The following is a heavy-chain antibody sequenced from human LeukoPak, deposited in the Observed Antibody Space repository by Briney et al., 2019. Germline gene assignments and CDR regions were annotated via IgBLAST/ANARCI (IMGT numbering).Heavy chain of an antibody. CDR1: GYTFTSYD. V-gene: IGHV1-8*01. CDR2: MNPNSGST. Sequence: ASVKVSCKASGYTFTSYDINWVRQATGQGLEWMGWMNPNSGSTGYAQKFQGRVTMTRNTSISTAYMELSSLRSEDTAVYYCARAEFLEWWIDYWGQGTLVTVSS. CDR3: ARAEFLEWWIDY. J-gene: IGHJ4*02. D-gene: IGHD3-3*01.